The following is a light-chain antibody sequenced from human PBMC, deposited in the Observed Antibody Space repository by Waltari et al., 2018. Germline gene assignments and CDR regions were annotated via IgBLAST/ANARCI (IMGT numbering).Light chain of an antibody. V-gene: IGKV1-17*02. CDR3: LQYKSQPFT. CDR1: QDIAND. CDR2: AAS. Sequence: DIQMTQSPSFLSASGGDRVTLTCRAAQDIANDLSWYQQKPGKPPKRLIYAASSLESGVPPRFSGSGSGTEFTLTITDLQPEDFATYYCLQYKSQPFTFGPGTKLDIK. J-gene: IGKJ3*01.